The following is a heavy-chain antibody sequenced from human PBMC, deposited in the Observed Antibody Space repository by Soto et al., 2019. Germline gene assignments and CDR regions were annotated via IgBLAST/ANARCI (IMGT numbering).Heavy chain of an antibody. Sequence: SETLSLTCTVSGGSIRSSSYYWGWIRKPPGKGLEWIGSIYYSGSTYYNPSLKSRVTISVDTSKNQFSLKLSSVTAADTAVYYCATWPGQLVSSFPKGFDYWGQGTLVTVSS. CDR1: GGSIRSSSYY. J-gene: IGHJ4*02. CDR2: IYYSGST. CDR3: ATWPGQLVSSFPKGFDY. D-gene: IGHD6-6*01. V-gene: IGHV4-39*01.